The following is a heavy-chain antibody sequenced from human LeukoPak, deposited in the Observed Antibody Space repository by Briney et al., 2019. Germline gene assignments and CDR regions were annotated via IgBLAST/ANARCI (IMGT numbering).Heavy chain of an antibody. CDR1: GGSFSGYY. J-gene: IGHJ4*02. CDR3: ARDLYYDSSGYFDY. CDR2: INHSGST. Sequence: SETLSLTCAVYGGSFSGYYWSWIRQPPGKGLEWIGEINHSGSTNYNPSLKSRVTISVDTSKNQFSLKLSSVTAADTAVYYCARDLYYDSSGYFDYWGQGTLVTVSS. D-gene: IGHD3-22*01. V-gene: IGHV4-34*01.